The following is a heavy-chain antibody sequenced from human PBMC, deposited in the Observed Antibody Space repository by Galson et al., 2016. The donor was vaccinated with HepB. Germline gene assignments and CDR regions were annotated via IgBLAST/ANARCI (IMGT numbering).Heavy chain of an antibody. Sequence: SLRLSCAASGFIFSNYAMNWVRQAPGKGLEWVSSISGAGGSTYYAGSVKGRFTISRDNSKNTLSLQMSSLRVEDTAVYFCAKDSRLKPSYHQHWGQGTLVTVAS. CDR3: AKDSRLKPSYHQH. V-gene: IGHV3-23*01. D-gene: IGHD5-18*01. CDR1: GFIFSNYA. CDR2: ISGAGGST. J-gene: IGHJ4*02.